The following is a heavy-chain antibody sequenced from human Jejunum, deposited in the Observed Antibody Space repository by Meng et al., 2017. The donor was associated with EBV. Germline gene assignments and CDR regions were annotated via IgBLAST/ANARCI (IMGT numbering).Heavy chain of an antibody. V-gene: IGHV3-21*02. D-gene: IGHD3-16*02. CDR2: ISSGSSFI. CDR3: VRDSSFNVH. Sequence: EVQLVESGGGLVKPGGSLRLSCAASGFTFSSYSMNWVRQAPGKGLEWVSYISSGSSFIYYADSVKGRFTISRDDAKNSLFLQLNSLGAEDTAVYYCVRDSSFNVHWGQGTLVTVSS. CDR1: GFTFSSYS. J-gene: IGHJ4*02.